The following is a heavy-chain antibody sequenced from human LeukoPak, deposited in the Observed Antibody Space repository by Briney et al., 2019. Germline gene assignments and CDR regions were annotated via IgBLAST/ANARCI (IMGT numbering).Heavy chain of an antibody. D-gene: IGHD6-19*01. CDR2: ISSSGTYI. CDR1: GFTFSSCS. CDR3: ARGGAVAGYFDY. V-gene: IGHV3-21*01. Sequence: GGSLRLSCAASGFTFSSCSMNWVRQAPGKGLEWVSSISSSGTYIYYADSVKGRFTISRDNAKNSLYLQMNSLRAEDTTVYYCARGGAVAGYFDYWGQGTLVTVSS. J-gene: IGHJ4*02.